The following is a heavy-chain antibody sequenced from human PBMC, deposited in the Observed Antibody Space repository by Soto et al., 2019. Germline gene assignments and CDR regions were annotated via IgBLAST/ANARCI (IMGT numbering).Heavy chain of an antibody. CDR2: IYYSGST. Sequence: PSETLSLTCAVSGGSISSSSYCWGWIRQPPGKGLEWIGSIYYSGSTYYNPSLKSRVTISVDTSKNQFSLKLSSVTAADTAVYYCVDSYGYLDPGSFLNWGQGTLVTVSS. D-gene: IGHD5-18*01. J-gene: IGHJ4*02. V-gene: IGHV4-39*01. CDR1: GGSISSSSYC. CDR3: VDSYGYLDPGSFLN.